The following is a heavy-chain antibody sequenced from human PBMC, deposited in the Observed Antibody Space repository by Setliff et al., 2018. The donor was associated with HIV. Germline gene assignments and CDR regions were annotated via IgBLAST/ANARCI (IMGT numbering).Heavy chain of an antibody. D-gene: IGHD2-15*01. Sequence: GASVKVSCKASGGTVSSYVIGWVRQAPEQGPEWMGGIIPMYGVTNYAQKFQSRVTITTDESTSTAYMELSSLRPEDTAVYYCALPYCSGGNCWSSASLPPAGWFDPWGQGTLVTVSS. CDR2: IIPMYGVT. V-gene: IGHV1-69*05. CDR3: ALPYCSGGNCWSSASLPPAGWFDP. J-gene: IGHJ5*02. CDR1: GGTVSSYV.